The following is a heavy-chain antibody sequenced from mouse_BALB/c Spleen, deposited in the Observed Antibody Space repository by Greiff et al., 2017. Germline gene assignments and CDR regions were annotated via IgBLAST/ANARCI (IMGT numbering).Heavy chain of an antibody. CDR1: GFNIKDTY. CDR3: APYDRATLDY. J-gene: IGHJ2*01. V-gene: IGHV14-3*02. D-gene: IGHD3-1*01. Sequence: EVQLVESGAELVKPGASVKLSCTASGFNIKDTYMHWVKQRPEQGLEWIGRIDPANGNTKYDPKFQGKATITADTSSNTAYLQLSSLTSEDTAVYYCAPYDRATLDYWGQGTTLTVSS. CDR2: IDPANGNT.